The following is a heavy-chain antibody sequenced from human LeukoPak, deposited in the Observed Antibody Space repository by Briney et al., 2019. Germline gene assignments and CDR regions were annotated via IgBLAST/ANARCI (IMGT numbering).Heavy chain of an antibody. J-gene: IGHJ5*02. Sequence: PGGSLRLSCAASGFTFSSYWMSWVRQAPGKGLEWVANIKQDGSEKYYVDSVKGRFTISRDNAKNSLYLQMNSLRAEDTAVYYCAKDKGATVNWFDPWGQGTLVTVSS. CDR3: AKDKGATVNWFDP. V-gene: IGHV3-7*01. D-gene: IGHD1-26*01. CDR1: GFTFSSYW. CDR2: IKQDGSEK.